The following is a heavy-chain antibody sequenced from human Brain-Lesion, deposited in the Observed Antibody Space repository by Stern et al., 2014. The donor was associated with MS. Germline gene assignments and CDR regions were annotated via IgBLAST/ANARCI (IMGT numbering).Heavy chain of an antibody. CDR2: ISGRGGPT. J-gene: IGHJ1*01. Sequence: VQLVESGGGLVQPGGSLRLSCAASGFSFSTYAMSWVRQTPGKGLQWVSAISGRGGPTYYTDSVKGRFTISRDNSKNTLYLQMDRLRADDTAVYYGAKWPHHIAVAGTRYFQHWGQGTLVTVSS. D-gene: IGHD6-19*01. CDR3: AKWPHHIAVAGTRYFQH. V-gene: IGHV3-23*04. CDR1: GFSFSTYA.